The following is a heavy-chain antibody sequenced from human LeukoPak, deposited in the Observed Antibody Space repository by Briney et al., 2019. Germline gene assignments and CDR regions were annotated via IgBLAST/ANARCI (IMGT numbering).Heavy chain of an antibody. CDR2: ISWNSGSI. V-gene: IGHV3-9*01. Sequence: PGGSLRLSCAAPGFTFDDYAMHWVRQAPGKGLEWVSGISWNSGSIGYADSVKGRFTISRDNAKNSLYLQMNSLRAEDTALYYCAKDPIQYGDLLGNWFDPWGQGTLVTVSS. D-gene: IGHD4-17*01. CDR3: AKDPIQYGDLLGNWFDP. J-gene: IGHJ5*02. CDR1: GFTFDDYA.